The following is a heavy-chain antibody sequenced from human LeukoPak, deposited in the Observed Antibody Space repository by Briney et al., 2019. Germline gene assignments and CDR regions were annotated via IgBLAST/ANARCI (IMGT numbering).Heavy chain of an antibody. CDR3: ARASMVRGVIITYFDY. D-gene: IGHD3-10*01. CDR1: GFTFSSYA. V-gene: IGHV3-30-3*01. CDR2: ISYDGSNK. Sequence: GGSLRLSCAASGFTFSSYAMHWVRQAPGKGLEWVAVISYDGSNKYYADSVKGRFTISRDNSKNTLYLQMNSLRAEDTAVYYCARASMVRGVIITYFDYWGQGTLVTVSS. J-gene: IGHJ4*02.